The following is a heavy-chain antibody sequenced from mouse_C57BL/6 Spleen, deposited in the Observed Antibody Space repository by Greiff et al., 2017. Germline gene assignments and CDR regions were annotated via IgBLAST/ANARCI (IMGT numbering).Heavy chain of an antibody. D-gene: IGHD1-1*01. CDR2: INPSNGGT. Sequence: QVQLQQPGTELVKPGASVQLSCKASGYTFTSYWMHWVKQRPGQGLEWIGNINPSNGGTNYNEKFKGKATLTVDKSTSTAYMQLSSLTSEYSAVYYCAIWQVAREGYYFDDWGQGTTLSASA. CDR1: GYTFTSYW. J-gene: IGHJ2*01. V-gene: IGHV1-53*01. CDR3: AIWQVAREGYYFDD.